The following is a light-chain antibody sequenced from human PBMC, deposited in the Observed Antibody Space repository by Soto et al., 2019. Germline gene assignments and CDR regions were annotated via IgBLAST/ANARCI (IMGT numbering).Light chain of an antibody. Sequence: SYELTQPPSLSVSPGQIASITCSGDKLGNKYVCWYQQKPGQSPVLVVYQDSKRPSGIPERFSGSNSGIAATLTISGTQAIDEADYYCQAWDSNNVVFGGGTKLTVL. V-gene: IGLV3-1*01. J-gene: IGLJ2*01. CDR3: QAWDSNNVV. CDR2: QDS. CDR1: KLGNKY.